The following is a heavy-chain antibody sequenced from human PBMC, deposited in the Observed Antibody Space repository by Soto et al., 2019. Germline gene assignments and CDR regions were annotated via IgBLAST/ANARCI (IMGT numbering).Heavy chain of an antibody. CDR3: ARWYGGNSGDY. Sequence: QVQLVQSGAEVKKPGASVKVSCKASGYTFTSYDINWVRQATGQGLEWMGWMNPNNGETHSAQKFQGRLTMTRSSSISTAYMELSSLRSEDTAMYYCARWYGGNSGDYWGQGTLVTVSS. CDR1: GYTFTSYD. CDR2: MNPNNGET. D-gene: IGHD2-21*02. J-gene: IGHJ4*02. V-gene: IGHV1-8*01.